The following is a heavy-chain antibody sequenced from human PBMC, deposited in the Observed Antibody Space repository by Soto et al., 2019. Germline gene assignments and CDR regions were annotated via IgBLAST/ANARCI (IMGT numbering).Heavy chain of an antibody. CDR3: AAALGCRSTSCTLDY. J-gene: IGHJ4*02. Sequence: SVKVSCKASGGTFGSYAFSWVRQAPGQGLEWMGGIIPVSGAAHYAQKFKGRVTITADESTSTAYMELSSLSSQDTAVYYCAAALGCRSTSCTLDYWGQGTRVTVSS. CDR2: IIPVSGAA. V-gene: IGHV1-69*13. CDR1: GGTFGSYA. D-gene: IGHD2-2*01.